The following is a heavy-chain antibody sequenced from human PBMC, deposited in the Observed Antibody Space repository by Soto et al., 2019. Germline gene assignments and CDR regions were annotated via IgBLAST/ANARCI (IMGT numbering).Heavy chain of an antibody. CDR1: GYSFTTYW. CDR2: FDPTDSYT. CDR3: ARRAGHSSGWSDPFAY. Sequence: GESLKISCQGSGYSFTTYWISWVRQMPGKGLEWMGRFDPTDSYTNYSPSFQGHVTISVDKSISTAYLQCSSLKASDTAMYYCARRAGHSSGWSDPFAYCGQRTRVTVSS. J-gene: IGHJ4*02. D-gene: IGHD6-19*01. V-gene: IGHV5-10-1*01.